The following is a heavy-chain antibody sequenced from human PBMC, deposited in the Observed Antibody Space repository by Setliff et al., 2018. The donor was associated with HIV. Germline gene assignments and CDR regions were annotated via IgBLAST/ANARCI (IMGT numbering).Heavy chain of an antibody. CDR2: ISAYNGNT. V-gene: IGHV1-18*01. J-gene: IGHJ6*02. CDR3: ARDHCSSSGCYEYSYYGMDV. CDR1: DYTFSSYG. Sequence: ASVKVSCKASDYTFSSYGISWVRQAPGQGLEWMGWISAYNGNTNFAQKLQGRVTMTTDTSTSTAYMELRSLRSDDTAVYYCARDHCSSSGCYEYSYYGMDVWGQGTTVTVSS. D-gene: IGHD2-2*01.